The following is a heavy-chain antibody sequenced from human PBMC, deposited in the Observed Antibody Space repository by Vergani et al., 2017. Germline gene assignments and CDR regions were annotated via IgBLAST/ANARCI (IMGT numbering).Heavy chain of an antibody. CDR1: GFSLSTSGMC. D-gene: IGHD6-6*01. V-gene: IGHV2-70*13. Sequence: QVTLRESGPALVKPTQTLTLTCTFFGFSLSTSGMCVSWIRQPPGKALEWLALIDWDDDKYYSTSLKTRLTISKDTSKNQVVLTMTNMDPVDTATYYCARREYSSSSGGFDYWGQGTLVTVSS. CDR3: ARREYSSSSGGFDY. CDR2: IDWDDDK. J-gene: IGHJ4*02.